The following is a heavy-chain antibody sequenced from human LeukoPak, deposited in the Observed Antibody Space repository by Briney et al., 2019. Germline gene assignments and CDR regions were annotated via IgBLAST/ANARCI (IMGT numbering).Heavy chain of an antibody. CDR2: ITSDSRGI. CDR3: ARDSIAAGYYYYYYMDV. Sequence: GGSLRLSCVASGFRYSHYGMNWVRQAPGKGLEWVSGITSDSRGIYYADSVKGRFTISRDNAKNSLYLQMNSLRAEDTAVYYCARDSIAAGYYYYYYMDVWGKGTTVTISS. V-gene: IGHV3-21*04. J-gene: IGHJ6*03. D-gene: IGHD6-13*01. CDR1: GFRYSHYG.